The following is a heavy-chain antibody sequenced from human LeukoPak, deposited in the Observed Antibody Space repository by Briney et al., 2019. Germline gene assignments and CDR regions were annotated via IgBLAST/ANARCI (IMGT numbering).Heavy chain of an antibody. CDR3: ARGFYGGNSVSDY. CDR1: GFTFSSYA. J-gene: IGHJ4*02. V-gene: IGHV3-30*04. D-gene: IGHD4-23*01. Sequence: GGSLRLSCAASGFTFSSYAIHWVPQAPGKGLEWVAVISYDGSNKYYADSVKGRFTISRDNSKNTLYLQMNSLRAEDTAVYYCARGFYGGNSVSDYWGQGTLVTVSS. CDR2: ISYDGSNK.